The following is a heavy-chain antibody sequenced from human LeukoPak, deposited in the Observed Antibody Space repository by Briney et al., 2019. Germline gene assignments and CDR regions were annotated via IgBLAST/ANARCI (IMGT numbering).Heavy chain of an antibody. CDR3: ARDIESYGVHLFH. V-gene: IGHV3-64*01. CDR1: GFTFSSYA. D-gene: IGHD5-18*01. Sequence: GGSLRLSCAASGFTFSSYAMHWVRQAPGKGLEYVSAISSNGGSTYYANSVKGRFTISRDNSKNTLYLQMGSLRAEDMAVYYCARDIESYGVHLFHWGQGTLVTVSS. J-gene: IGHJ4*02. CDR2: ISSNGGST.